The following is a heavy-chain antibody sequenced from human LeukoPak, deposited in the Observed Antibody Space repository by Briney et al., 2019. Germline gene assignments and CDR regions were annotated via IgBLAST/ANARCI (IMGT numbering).Heavy chain of an antibody. J-gene: IGHJ6*02. V-gene: IGHV1-18*01. D-gene: IGHD2-8*01. CDR2: ISVYSGET. Sequence: ASVKVSRKASGYRFTNFGITWVRQAPGQGLEWMGWISVYSGETKYAQKFQGRVTVTTDTSTTTAYVELTSLTSDDTAVYYCTRDFDNPKSSCTSSTCMDVWGQGTTVTVSS. CDR3: TRDFDNPKSSCTSSTCMDV. CDR1: GYRFTNFG.